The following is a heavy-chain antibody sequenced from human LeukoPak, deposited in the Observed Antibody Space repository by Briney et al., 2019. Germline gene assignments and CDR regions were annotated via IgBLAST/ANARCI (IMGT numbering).Heavy chain of an antibody. CDR1: GFTFSTYE. CDR3: AREGRSGYDLTGYYGMDV. D-gene: IGHD5-12*01. Sequence: GGSLRLSCAASGFTFSTYEMNWVRQAPGKGLEWVSYIGSSNTIYYADSVKSRFTISRDNAKNSLYLQMNSLRAEDTAVYYCAREGRSGYDLTGYYGMDVWGKGTTVTVSS. CDR2: IGSSNTI. J-gene: IGHJ6*04. V-gene: IGHV3-48*03.